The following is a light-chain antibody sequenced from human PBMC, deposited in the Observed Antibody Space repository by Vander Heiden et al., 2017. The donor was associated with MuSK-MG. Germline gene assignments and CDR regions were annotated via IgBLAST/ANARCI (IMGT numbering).Light chain of an antibody. CDR3: QQYSSSSRT. V-gene: IGKV3-20*01. CDR1: QSVSRSS. J-gene: IGKJ1*01. Sequence: EIVLTQSPGTLSLSPGERATLSCRASQSVSRSSLAWYQQKPDQAPRLLIYGASSRATGIPDRFSGSGSGTDFTLTISRLEPEDFAVYYCQQYSSSSRTFGQGTKVEIK. CDR2: GAS.